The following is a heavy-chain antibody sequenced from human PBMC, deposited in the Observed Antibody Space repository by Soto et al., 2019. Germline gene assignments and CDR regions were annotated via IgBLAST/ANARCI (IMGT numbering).Heavy chain of an antibody. Sequence: PGGSLRLSFAASGFTFSSYAMSWVRQAPGKGLEWVSAISGSGGSTYYADSVKGRFTISRDNSKNTLYLQMNSLRAEDTAVYYCAIVGATVDAFDIWGQGTMVTVSS. D-gene: IGHD1-26*01. V-gene: IGHV3-23*01. CDR3: AIVGATVDAFDI. CDR1: GFTFSSYA. CDR2: ISGSGGST. J-gene: IGHJ3*02.